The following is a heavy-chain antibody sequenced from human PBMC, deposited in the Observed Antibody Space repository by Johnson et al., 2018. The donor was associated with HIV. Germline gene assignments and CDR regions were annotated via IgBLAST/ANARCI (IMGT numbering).Heavy chain of an antibody. CDR1: GFTFSSYG. J-gene: IGHJ3*02. CDR3: AKDFRRFFPTPDAFGI. Sequence: QVQLVESGGGLVQPGGSLRLSCAASGFTFSSYGMHWVRQAPGKGLEWVAFIRYDRSNRYYADSGKGRFTVSRDNSKNTLFLHMNSLRGEDTAVYYCAKDFRRFFPTPDAFGIWGQGTMVTVSS. CDR2: IRYDRSNR. V-gene: IGHV3-30*02. D-gene: IGHD4-23*01.